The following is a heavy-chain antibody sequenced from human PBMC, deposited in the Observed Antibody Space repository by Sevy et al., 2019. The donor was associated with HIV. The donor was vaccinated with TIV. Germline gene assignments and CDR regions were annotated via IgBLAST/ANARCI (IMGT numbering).Heavy chain of an antibody. V-gene: IGHV3-11*01. CDR2: ISSSGSTI. CDR3: ARGGFSCSWPARFNY. Sequence: GGSLRLSCAASGFTFSDYYMSWIRQAPGKGLEWVSYISSSGSTIYYADSVKGRFTISRDNAKNSLYLQMNSLRAEDTALYYCARGGFSCSWPARFNYWGQGTLVTVSS. CDR1: GFTFSDYY. D-gene: IGHD6-13*01. J-gene: IGHJ4*01.